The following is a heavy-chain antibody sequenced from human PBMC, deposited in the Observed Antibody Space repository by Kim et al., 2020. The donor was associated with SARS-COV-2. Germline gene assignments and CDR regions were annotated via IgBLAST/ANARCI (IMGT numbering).Heavy chain of an antibody. V-gene: IGHV4-30-2*04. D-gene: IGHD4-17*01. Sequence: TYDNPSLKSRVTISVDTSKNQFSLKLSSVTAADTAVYYCARDDYGGNSDYWGQGTLVTVSS. CDR2: T. J-gene: IGHJ4*02. CDR3: ARDDYGGNSDY.